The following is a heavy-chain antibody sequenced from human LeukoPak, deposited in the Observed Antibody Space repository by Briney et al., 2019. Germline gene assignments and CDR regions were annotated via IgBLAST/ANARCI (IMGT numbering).Heavy chain of an antibody. V-gene: IGHV3-23*01. Sequence: GGSLRLSCPASGFTFSNYAMSWVRQAPGKGLEWVSTISGSGGSTYYADSVKGRFTISRDNSKNTLYLQMNSLRAEDTATYYCAKALNYWYFDLWGRGNLVTVSS. CDR3: AKALNYWYFDL. CDR1: GFTFSNYA. J-gene: IGHJ2*01. CDR2: ISGSGGST.